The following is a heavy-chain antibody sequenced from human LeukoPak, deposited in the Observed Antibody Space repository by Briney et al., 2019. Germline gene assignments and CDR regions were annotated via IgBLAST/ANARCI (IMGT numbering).Heavy chain of an antibody. Sequence: PGGSLRLSCAASRFTFSSYSMNWVRQAPGKGLEWVSSISSSGSYIYYADSVKGRFTISRDNAKNSLYLQMNSLRAEDTAVYYCARDYDILTGYYRGVDYWGQGTLVTVSS. J-gene: IGHJ4*02. CDR2: ISSSGSYI. V-gene: IGHV3-21*04. CDR3: ARDYDILTGYYRGVDY. D-gene: IGHD3-9*01. CDR1: RFTFSSYS.